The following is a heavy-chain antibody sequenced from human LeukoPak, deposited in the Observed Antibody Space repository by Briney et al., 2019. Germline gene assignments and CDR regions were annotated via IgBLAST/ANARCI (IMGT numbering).Heavy chain of an antibody. Sequence: SETLSLTCTVSGDSISTSNSHWGWIRQPPGKGLEWIGSIYYSGNTYYNASLKSRVTISVDTSKNQFSLKLSSVTAADTAVYYCARHSTSWSPSPDYWGQGTLVIVSS. CDR2: IYYSGNT. D-gene: IGHD2-2*01. J-gene: IGHJ4*02. CDR1: GDSISTSNSH. V-gene: IGHV4-39*01. CDR3: ARHSTSWSPSPDY.